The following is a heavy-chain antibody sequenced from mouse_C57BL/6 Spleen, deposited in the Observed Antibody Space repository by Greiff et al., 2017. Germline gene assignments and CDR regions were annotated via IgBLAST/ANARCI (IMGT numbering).Heavy chain of an antibody. CDR1: GYTFTSYT. D-gene: IGHD1-1*01. V-gene: IGHV1-4*01. Sequence: QVQLQQSGAELARPGASVKMSCKASGYTFTSYTMHWVKQRPGQGLEWIGYINPSRGYTKYNQKFKDKATLTADKSSSTAYMQLSSLTSEDSAVYYCARENYYGSSFCDYWGQGTTLTVSS. CDR3: ARENYYGSSFCDY. CDR2: INPSRGYT. J-gene: IGHJ2*01.